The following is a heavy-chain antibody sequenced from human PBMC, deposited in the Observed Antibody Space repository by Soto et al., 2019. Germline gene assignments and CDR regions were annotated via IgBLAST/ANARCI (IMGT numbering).Heavy chain of an antibody. D-gene: IGHD3-10*01. CDR3: ATDDYGIFPY. Sequence: GASVKVSCKASGGTFSSYAISWVRQAPGQGLEWMGGIDPRSGGTVYEQKFQGRVTMTRDTSISTVYMDLSGLTSDDTALYYCATDDYGIFPYWGQGSLVTVSS. CDR1: GGTFSSYA. CDR2: IDPRSGGT. V-gene: IGHV1-2*02. J-gene: IGHJ4*02.